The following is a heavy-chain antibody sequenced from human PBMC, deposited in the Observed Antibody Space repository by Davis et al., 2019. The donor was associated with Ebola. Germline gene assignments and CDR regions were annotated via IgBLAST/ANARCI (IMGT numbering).Heavy chain of an antibody. CDR1: GFTFSSYG. CDR3: AKLELGYCSSTSCYWSYFDY. D-gene: IGHD2-2*01. CDR2: ISYDGSNK. J-gene: IGHJ4*02. V-gene: IGHV3-30*18. Sequence: GESLKISCAASGFTFSSYGMHWVRQAPGKGLEWVAVISYDGSNKYYADSVKGRFTISRDNSKNTLYLQMNSLRAEDTAVYYCAKLELGYCSSTSCYWSYFDYWGQGTLVTVSS.